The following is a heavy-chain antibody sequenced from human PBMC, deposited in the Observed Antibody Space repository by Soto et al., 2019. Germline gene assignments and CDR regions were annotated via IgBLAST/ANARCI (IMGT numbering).Heavy chain of an antibody. D-gene: IGHD3-22*01. Sequence: QIQLMQSGAEVKKPGASVKVSCKASGYTFTSYGIHWVRQAPGQRLEWTGWINAGNGNTKYSEKFQGRVTITRDTSASTAYLELSSLRSEDTAIYYCARDPNDNSASYRRYYYGMDVWGQGTTGTDSS. CDR1: GYTFTSYG. V-gene: IGHV1-3*01. CDR3: ARDPNDNSASYRRYYYGMDV. J-gene: IGHJ6*02. CDR2: INAGNGNT.